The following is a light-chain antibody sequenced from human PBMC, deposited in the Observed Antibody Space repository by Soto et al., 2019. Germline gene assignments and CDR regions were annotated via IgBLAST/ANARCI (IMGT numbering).Light chain of an antibody. CDR2: AAS. CDR3: QQYNSWPLT. V-gene: IGKV3-15*01. J-gene: IGKJ4*01. Sequence: EIVMTQSPVTLCVSPGERGTLSCRASQSIGNELAWYQQKPGQAPRLLIHAASTRATGVPARFTGSGSGTDFSLTISSLQSEDFAVYYCQQYNSWPLTFGGGTKVDIK. CDR1: QSIGNE.